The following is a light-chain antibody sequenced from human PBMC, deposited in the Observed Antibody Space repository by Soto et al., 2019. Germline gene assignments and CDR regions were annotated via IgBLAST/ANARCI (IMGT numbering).Light chain of an antibody. CDR3: QQYGMSPWT. CDR1: QSISSSY. J-gene: IGKJ1*01. Sequence: DIVLTQSPGTLSLSPGERATLSCRASQSISSSYLAWYQQRPGQAPRLLIYGASSRATGIPDRFSGSGSGTDFTLTFSRLEPEDFAVYYCQQYGMSPWTFGQGTKVEI. V-gene: IGKV3-20*01. CDR2: GAS.